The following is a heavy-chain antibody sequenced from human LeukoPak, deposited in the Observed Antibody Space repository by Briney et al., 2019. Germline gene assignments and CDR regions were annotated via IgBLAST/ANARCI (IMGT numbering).Heavy chain of an antibody. J-gene: IGHJ4*02. Sequence: SETLSLTCAVSGGSINSGDYYWSWIRQPPGKGLEWIGYIYYSGTTYYNPSLKSRVTISVDRSKNQFSLNLSSVTAADTVVYYCASAAVATVTSNFDFWGQGTLVTVSS. D-gene: IGHD4-11*01. CDR2: IYYSGTT. CDR1: GGSINSGDYY. CDR3: ASAAVATVTSNFDF. V-gene: IGHV4-30-4*01.